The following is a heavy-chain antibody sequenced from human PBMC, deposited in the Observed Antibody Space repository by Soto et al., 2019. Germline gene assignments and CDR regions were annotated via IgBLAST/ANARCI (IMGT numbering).Heavy chain of an antibody. CDR2: ITQDASSA. Sequence: EVQVVESGGDLVQPGGSLSLSCLGSGFTFSSNWFPWVRQAPGKGLVWVAHITQDASSATYADSVKGRFTISRDNAKNTLYLQMNTLRFEDTAVYYCADPFAGFDIWGQGTMVTVSS. CDR3: ADPFAGFDI. D-gene: IGHD3-10*01. J-gene: IGHJ3*02. V-gene: IGHV3-74*01. CDR1: GFTFSSNW.